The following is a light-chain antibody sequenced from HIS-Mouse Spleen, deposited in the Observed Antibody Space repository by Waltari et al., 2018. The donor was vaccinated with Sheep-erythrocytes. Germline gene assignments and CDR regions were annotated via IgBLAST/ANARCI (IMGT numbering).Light chain of an antibody. CDR3: CSYAGSYNHV. CDR2: DVS. CDR1: SSDGGGYNY. Sequence: QSALTQPRSVSGSPGQSVTISCTGTSSDGGGYNYVPWYQQHPGKAPKLMIDDVSKRPSGVPDRFSGSKSGNTASLTISGLQAEDEADYYCCSYAGSYNHVFATGTKVTVL. V-gene: IGLV2-11*01. J-gene: IGLJ1*01.